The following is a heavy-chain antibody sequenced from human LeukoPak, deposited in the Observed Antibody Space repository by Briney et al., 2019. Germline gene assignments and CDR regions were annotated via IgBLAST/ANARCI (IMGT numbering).Heavy chain of an antibody. D-gene: IGHD3-22*01. J-gene: IGHJ4*02. V-gene: IGHV4-59*01. CDR2: IYYSGST. CDR1: GGSISSYY. CDR3: ARRTYFYDSSGYYFDY. Sequence: PSETLSLTCTVSGGSISSYYWSWIRQPPGKGLECIGYIYYSGSTNYNPSLKSRVTISVDTSKNQFSLTLSSVTAADTAVYYCARRTYFYDSSGYYFDYWGQGTLVTVSS.